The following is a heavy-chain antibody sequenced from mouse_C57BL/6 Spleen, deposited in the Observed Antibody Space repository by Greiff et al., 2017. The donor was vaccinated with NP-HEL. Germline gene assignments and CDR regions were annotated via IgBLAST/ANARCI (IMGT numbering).Heavy chain of an antibody. V-gene: IGHV1-18*01. CDR3: ARRGYDAMDY. CDR2: INPNNGGT. D-gene: IGHD2-2*01. J-gene: IGHJ4*01. CDR1: GYTFTDYN. Sequence: VQLQQSGPELVKPGASVKIPCKASGYTFTDYNMDWVKQSHGKSLEWIGEINPNNGGTIYNQKFKGKATLTVDKSSSTAYMALRSLTSEDTAVYYCARRGYDAMDYWGQGTSVTVSS.